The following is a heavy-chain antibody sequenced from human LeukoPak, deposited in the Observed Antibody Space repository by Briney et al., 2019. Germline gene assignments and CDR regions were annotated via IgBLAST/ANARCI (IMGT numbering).Heavy chain of an antibody. CDR3: ARLPTSWFDP. CDR2: IYYSGST. Sequence: SETLSLTCTVSGGSISSSSYYWGWIRQPPGKGLEWIGSIYYSGSTYYNPSLKSRVTISVDTSKNQFSLKVTSVTAADTAVYYCARLPTSWFDPWGQGTLVTVSS. V-gene: IGHV4-39*01. J-gene: IGHJ5*02. CDR1: GGSISSSSYY.